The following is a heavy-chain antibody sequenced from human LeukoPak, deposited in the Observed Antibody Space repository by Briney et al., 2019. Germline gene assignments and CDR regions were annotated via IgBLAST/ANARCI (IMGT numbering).Heavy chain of an antibody. CDR3: ASPLLFGEPTLDY. D-gene: IGHD3-10*02. CDR2: IYYSGST. CDR1: GGSISSSSYY. Sequence: PSETLSLTCTVSGGSISSSSYYWGWIRQPPGKGLEWIGSIYYSGSTYYNPSLKSRVTISVDTSKNQFSLKLSSVTAADTAVYYCASPLLFGEPTLDYWGQGTLVTVSS. V-gene: IGHV4-39*01. J-gene: IGHJ4*02.